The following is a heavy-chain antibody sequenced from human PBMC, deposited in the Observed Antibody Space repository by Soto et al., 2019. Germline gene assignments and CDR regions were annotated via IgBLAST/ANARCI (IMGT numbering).Heavy chain of an antibody. CDR1: GGSISSYY. V-gene: IGHV4-59*08. CDR3: ARHQRQPAPRLHAYSYYMDF. CDR2: IYYSGST. Sequence: PSETLSLTCTVSGGSISSYYWSWIRQPPGKGLEWIGYIYYSGSTNYNPSLKSRVTISVDTSKNQFSLKLSYVTAADTAVYYCARHQRQPAPRLHAYSYYMDFWGKGTTVTVSS. J-gene: IGHJ6*03. D-gene: IGHD4-4*01.